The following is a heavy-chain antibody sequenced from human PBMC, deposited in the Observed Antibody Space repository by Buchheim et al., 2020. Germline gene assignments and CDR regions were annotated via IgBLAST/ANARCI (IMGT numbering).Heavy chain of an antibody. V-gene: IGHV4-31*03. CDR2: IYYSGST. D-gene: IGHD2-2*01. CDR3: ARGRLGYCISTSCYNWFDP. J-gene: IGHJ5*02. CDR1: GGSISSGGYY. Sequence: QVQLQESGPGLVKPSQTLSLTCTVSGGSISSGGYYWSWIRQHPGKGLEWIGYIYYSGSTYYNPSLKSRVTLSVDTSKNQFSLKLSSVTAADTAVYYCARGRLGYCISTSCYNWFDPWGQGTL.